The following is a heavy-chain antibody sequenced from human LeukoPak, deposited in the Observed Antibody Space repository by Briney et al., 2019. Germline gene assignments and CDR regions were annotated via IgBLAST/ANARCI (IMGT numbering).Heavy chain of an antibody. J-gene: IGHJ3*02. CDR1: GYTFTSYG. CDR2: ISAYNGNT. D-gene: IGHD3-3*01. CDR3: ARSAATILGVVTGDAFDI. V-gene: IGHV1-18*01. Sequence: ASVKVSCKASGYTFTSYGISWVRQAPGQGLEWMGWISAYNGNTNYAQKLRGRVTMTTDTSTSTAYMELRSLRSDDTAVYYCARSAATILGVVTGDAFDIWGQGTMVTVSS.